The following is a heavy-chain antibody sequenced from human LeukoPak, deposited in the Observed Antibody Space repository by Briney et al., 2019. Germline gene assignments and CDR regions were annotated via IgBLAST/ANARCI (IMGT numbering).Heavy chain of an antibody. CDR1: GGSISSYY. V-gene: IGHV4-59*05. D-gene: IGHD3-22*01. Sequence: SETLSLTCTVSGGSISSYYWSWIRQPPGKGLEWIGSIYYSGSTYYNPSLKSRVTISVDTSKNQFSLKLSSVTAADTAVYYCAKDYYDSSGSFDYWGQGTLVTVSS. J-gene: IGHJ4*02. CDR2: IYYSGST. CDR3: AKDYYDSSGSFDY.